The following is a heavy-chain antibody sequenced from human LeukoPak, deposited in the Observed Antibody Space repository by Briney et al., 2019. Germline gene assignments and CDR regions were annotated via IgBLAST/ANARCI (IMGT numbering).Heavy chain of an antibody. J-gene: IGHJ4*02. CDR3: AKAMTRGVIRTHCLDS. D-gene: IGHD3-10*01. CDR2: IKLDGSDK. CDR1: GFTFSSYW. Sequence: GGSLRLSCAGSGFTFSSYWMSWVRQAQGKGLEWVATIKLDGSDKYYVDSVKGRFTISRDNAKNSLYLQMNSLRAEDTAVYFCAKAMTRGVIRTHCLDSWGQGTLVTVSS. V-gene: IGHV3-7*01.